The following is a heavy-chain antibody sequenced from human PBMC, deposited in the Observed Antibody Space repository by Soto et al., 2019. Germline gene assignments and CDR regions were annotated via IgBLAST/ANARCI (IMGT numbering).Heavy chain of an antibody. V-gene: IGHV3-21*05. Sequence: GSLRLSFASSGFTYSSYSMNWVRQAPGKALEWVSYISSTTSNIYYPGSVKGRFTISRENAKNSLYLQMNSLRAGDTAVYYCAREVYEGDFWSGITTTTDYYYYMDVWGKGTTVTVSS. CDR2: ISSTTSNI. CDR1: GFTYSSYS. CDR3: AREVYEGDFWSGITTTTDYYYYMDV. J-gene: IGHJ6*03. D-gene: IGHD3-3*01.